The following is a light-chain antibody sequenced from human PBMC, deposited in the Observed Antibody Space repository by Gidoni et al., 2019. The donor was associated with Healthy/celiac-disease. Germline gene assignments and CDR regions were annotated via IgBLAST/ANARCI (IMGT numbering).Light chain of an antibody. CDR1: QSVSSN. CDR2: GAS. Sequence: EIMMTQSPATLSVSPGERATLSCRASQSVSSNLAWYEQKPGQAPRLLIYGASTSATGIPTRFSGSGSGTEFTLTISSLQSEDFAVYYCQQYNSWPRTFGQGTKVEFK. J-gene: IGKJ1*01. V-gene: IGKV3-15*01. CDR3: QQYNSWPRT.